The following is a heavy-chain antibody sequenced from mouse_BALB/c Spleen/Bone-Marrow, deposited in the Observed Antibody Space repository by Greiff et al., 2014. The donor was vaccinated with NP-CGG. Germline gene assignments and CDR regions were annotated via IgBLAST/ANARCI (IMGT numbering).Heavy chain of an antibody. CDR2: IYPGNVNT. CDR1: GYTFTSYY. D-gene: IGHD2-14*01. V-gene: IGHV1S56*01. CDR3: ARGGYDGAWFAY. J-gene: IGHJ3*01. Sequence: QVQLQQSGPELVKPGASVRISCKASGYTFTSYYIHWVKQRPGQGLEWIGWIYPGNVNTNYNEKFKGKATLTADKSPSTAYMQLSSLTSEDSAVYFCARGGYDGAWFAYWGQGTLVTVSA.